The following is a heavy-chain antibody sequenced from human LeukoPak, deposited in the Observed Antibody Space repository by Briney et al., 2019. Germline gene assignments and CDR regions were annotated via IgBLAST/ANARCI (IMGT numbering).Heavy chain of an antibody. Sequence: GGSLRLSCAAPGFTFSSYAMSWVRQAPGKGLEWVSAISGSGGSTYYADSVKGRFTISRDNSKNTLYLQMNSLRAEDTAVYYCAKDDPFHDYGDYGYWGQGTLVTVSS. CDR2: ISGSGGST. CDR3: AKDDPFHDYGDYGY. CDR1: GFTFSSYA. D-gene: IGHD4-17*01. J-gene: IGHJ4*02. V-gene: IGHV3-23*01.